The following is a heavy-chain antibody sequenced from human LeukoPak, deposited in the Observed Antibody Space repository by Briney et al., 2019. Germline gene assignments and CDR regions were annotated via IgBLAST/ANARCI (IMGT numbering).Heavy chain of an antibody. CDR3: ATLRGLRSREIYIFDS. J-gene: IGHJ4*02. CDR2: LDPEVGDT. CDR1: GYTFTDYY. D-gene: IGHD3-10*01. Sequence: ASVKISCKVSGYTFTDYYMHCVQQAPGKGLEWMGGLDPEVGDTLYAEKFQGRVTITPSTSTDTAYMELSNLRSEDTAVYYFATLRGLRSREIYIFDSWGQGTLVTVSS. V-gene: IGHV1-69-2*01.